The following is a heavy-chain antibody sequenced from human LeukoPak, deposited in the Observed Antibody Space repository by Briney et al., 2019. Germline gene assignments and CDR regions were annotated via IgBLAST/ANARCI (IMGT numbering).Heavy chain of an antibody. Sequence: PSETLSLTCAVHGASFAGYSWSWIRQSPGKGLEWIGEVNRVGYTIYNPSLKSRVNISIDTSTTQFSLRLSSVTVADTAVYSCARERVVSDYNWFDPWGQGTLVTVSS. CDR1: GASFAGYS. CDR2: VNRVGYT. D-gene: IGHD6-25*01. J-gene: IGHJ5*02. V-gene: IGHV4-34*01. CDR3: ARERVVSDYNWFDP.